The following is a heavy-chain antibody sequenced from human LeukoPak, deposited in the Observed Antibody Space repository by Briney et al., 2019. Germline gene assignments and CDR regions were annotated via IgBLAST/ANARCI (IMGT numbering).Heavy chain of an antibody. J-gene: IGHJ5*02. CDR1: GGSISNGDHY. V-gene: IGHV4-31*03. CDR3: ARAGYYDFWSHWFDP. Sequence: SQTLSLTCTVSGGSISNGDHYWSWIRQHPGKGLEWIGHIYYSGSTYYNPSLKSRGIISVETSKNQFSLKLSSVTAADTAVYYCARAGYYDFWSHWFDPWGQGTLVTVSS. D-gene: IGHD3-3*01. CDR2: IYYSGST.